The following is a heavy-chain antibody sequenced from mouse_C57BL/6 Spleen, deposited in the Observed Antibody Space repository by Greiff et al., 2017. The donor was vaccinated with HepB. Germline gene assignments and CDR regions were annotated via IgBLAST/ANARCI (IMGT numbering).Heavy chain of an antibody. CDR2: IDPSDSET. Sequence: QVQLQQPGAELVRPGSSVKLSCKASGYTFTSYWMHWVKQRPIQGLEWIGNIDPSDSETHYNQKFKDKATLTVDKSSSTAYMQLSSLTSEDSAVYYCARWDGSSYGSYWGQGTTLTVSS. J-gene: IGHJ2*01. V-gene: IGHV1-52*01. CDR3: ARWDGSSYGSY. CDR1: GYTFTSYW. D-gene: IGHD1-1*01.